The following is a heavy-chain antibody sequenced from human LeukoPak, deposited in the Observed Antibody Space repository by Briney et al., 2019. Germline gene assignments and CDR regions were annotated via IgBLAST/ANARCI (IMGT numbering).Heavy chain of an antibody. J-gene: IGHJ5*02. CDR2: INHSGST. D-gene: IGHD1-14*01. V-gene: IGHV4-34*01. Sequence: SETLSLTCAVYGGSFSGYYWSWIRQPPGKGLEWIGEINHSGSTNYNPSLKNRVTISVDTSKNQFSLKLSSVTAADTAVYYCARGGNRRWFDPWGQGTLVTVSS. CDR1: GGSFSGYY. CDR3: ARGGNRRWFDP.